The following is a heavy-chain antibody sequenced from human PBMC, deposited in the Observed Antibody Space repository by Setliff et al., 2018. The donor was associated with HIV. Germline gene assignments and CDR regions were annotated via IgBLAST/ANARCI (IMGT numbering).Heavy chain of an antibody. CDR1: GYTFANYW. CDR3: ARLLRRPHDFFYMDV. Sequence: PGESQKISCKGSGYTFANYWISWVRQMPGKGLEWMGRLDPRDSYTDYSPSFQGHVTISGDKSSSTAYLQWSSLRASDTATYYCARLLRRPHDFFYMDVWGKGTTVTVSS. J-gene: IGHJ6*03. D-gene: IGHD2-15*01. CDR2: LDPRDSYT. V-gene: IGHV5-10-1*01.